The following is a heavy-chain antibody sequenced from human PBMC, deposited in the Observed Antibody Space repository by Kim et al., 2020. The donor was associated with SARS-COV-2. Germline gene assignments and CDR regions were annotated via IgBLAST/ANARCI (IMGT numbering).Heavy chain of an antibody. J-gene: IGHJ5*02. Sequence: SETLSLTCTVSGGSISGYFWSWIRQPPGKGLEWIGNIYDSGSTNYNPSLKSRVSVSLDTSKNQFSLKLGSVTAADTAFYYCARAIPAVGGVWFDPWGQGTLVTVSS. CDR1: GGSISGYF. CDR2: IYDSGST. D-gene: IGHD1-26*01. V-gene: IGHV4-59*12. CDR3: ARAIPAVGGVWFDP.